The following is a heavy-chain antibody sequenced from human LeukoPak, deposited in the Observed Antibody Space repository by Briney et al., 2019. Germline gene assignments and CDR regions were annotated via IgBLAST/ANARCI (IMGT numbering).Heavy chain of an antibody. V-gene: IGHV3-23*01. D-gene: IGHD5-18*01. CDR1: GFTFSSYA. J-gene: IGHJ4*02. Sequence: GGSLRLSCAASGFTFSSYAMSWVRQAPGKGLEWVSAISGSGGSTYYADSVKGRFTISRDNSKNTLYLQMNSLRAEDTAVYYCARVVGGYSYGYHYWGQGTLVTDSS. CDR3: ARVVGGYSYGYHY. CDR2: ISGSGGST.